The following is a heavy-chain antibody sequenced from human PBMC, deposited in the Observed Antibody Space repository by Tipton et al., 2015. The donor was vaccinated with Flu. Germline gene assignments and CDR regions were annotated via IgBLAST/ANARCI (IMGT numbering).Heavy chain of an antibody. D-gene: IGHD2-2*01. Sequence: TLSLTCSVSGGSIGSFYWNWIRQPPGKGLEWIGYIYNSEYTKYNPSLQSRVTISMDTSKKQFSLQLRSITAADTAVYYCARDPSLGMPDYFDSWGQGILVTAPS. CDR1: GGSIGSFY. CDR3: ARDPSLGMPDYFDS. CDR2: IYNSEYT. J-gene: IGHJ4*02. V-gene: IGHV4-59*12.